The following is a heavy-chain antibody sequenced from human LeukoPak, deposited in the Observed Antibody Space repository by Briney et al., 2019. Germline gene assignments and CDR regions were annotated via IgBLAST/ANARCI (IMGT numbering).Heavy chain of an antibody. J-gene: IGHJ4*02. CDR1: GFTFSSYG. V-gene: IGHV3-33*01. Sequence: GGSLRLSCAASGFTFSSYGMHWVRQAPGKELEWVAVIWYDGSNKYYADSVKGRFTISRDNSKNTLYLQMNSLRAEDTAVYYCARDADYYDSSGYYTYWGQGTLVTVSS. D-gene: IGHD3-22*01. CDR2: IWYDGSNK. CDR3: ARDADYYDSSGYYTY.